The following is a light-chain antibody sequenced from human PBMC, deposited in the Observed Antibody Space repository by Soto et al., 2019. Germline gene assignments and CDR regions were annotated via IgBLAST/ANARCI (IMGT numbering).Light chain of an antibody. J-gene: IGKJ1*01. Sequence: DIQMTQSPSTLSASVGDRVTITCRASQNINNWLVWYQQKPGKAPKLLIYTASNLESGVPSRFSGSGSGTEFTLTISCLQPDDFATYYCQQYNSYSRGTFGQGTKVEIK. CDR3: QQYNSYSRGT. V-gene: IGKV1-5*03. CDR2: TAS. CDR1: QNINNW.